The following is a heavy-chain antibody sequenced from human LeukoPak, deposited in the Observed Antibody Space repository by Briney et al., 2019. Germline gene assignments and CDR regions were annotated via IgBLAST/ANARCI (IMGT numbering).Heavy chain of an antibody. CDR3: AKHSGYYYDSSPTHY. V-gene: IGHV3-23*01. J-gene: IGHJ4*02. Sequence: GGSLRLSCAASGFTFSSYAMHWVRQAPGKGLEWVSAISGSGGSIYYADSVKGRFTISRDNSKNTLYLQMNSLRAEDTAVYYCAKHSGYYYDSSPTHYWGQGTLVTVSS. CDR2: ISGSGGSI. D-gene: IGHD3-22*01. CDR1: GFTFSSYA.